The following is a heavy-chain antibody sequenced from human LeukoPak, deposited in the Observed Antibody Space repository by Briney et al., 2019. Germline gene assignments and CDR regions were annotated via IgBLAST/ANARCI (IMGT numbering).Heavy chain of an antibody. Sequence: SETLPLTCTVSGGSISSYYWSWIRQPPGKGLEWIGYIYYSGSTNYNPSLKSRVTISVDTSKNQFSLKLSSVTAADTAVYYCARDRLTYYFDYWGQGTLVTVSS. V-gene: IGHV4-59*01. CDR2: IYYSGST. J-gene: IGHJ4*02. D-gene: IGHD3-16*01. CDR1: GGSISSYY. CDR3: ARDRLTYYFDY.